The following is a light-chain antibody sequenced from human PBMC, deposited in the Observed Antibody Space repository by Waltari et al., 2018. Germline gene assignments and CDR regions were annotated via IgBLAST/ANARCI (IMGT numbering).Light chain of an antibody. V-gene: IGKV1-17*03. J-gene: IGKJ4*01. CDR3: LQYNDYPFT. Sequence: DIQMTQSPSAMSASVGDRVTITCRASQGINNYLAWFQQGPGKVPKRLLYATSTLASGVPARFSGSGSGTEFTLTISSLQPEDFATYYCLQYNDYPFTFGGGTKVEIK. CDR1: QGINNY. CDR2: ATS.